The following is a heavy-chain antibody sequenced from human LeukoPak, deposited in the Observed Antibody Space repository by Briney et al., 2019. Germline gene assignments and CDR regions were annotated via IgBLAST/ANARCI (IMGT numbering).Heavy chain of an antibody. J-gene: IGHJ4*02. D-gene: IGHD3-10*01. CDR1: GFTFSSYE. V-gene: IGHV3-48*03. CDR2: IISSGTTK. CDR3: ARVGLIAVRGSQVLDY. Sequence: GGSLRLSCAASGFTFSSYEMNWGRQAPGKGREWVSYIISSGTTKYYADSAKGRFTISRDNAKNSLYLQMNSLRAEDTAVYYCARVGLIAVRGSQVLDYWGQGTLVTVSS.